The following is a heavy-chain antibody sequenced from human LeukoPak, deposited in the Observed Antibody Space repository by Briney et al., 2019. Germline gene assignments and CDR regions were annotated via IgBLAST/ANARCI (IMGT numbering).Heavy chain of an antibody. J-gene: IGHJ4*02. V-gene: IGHV3-23*01. CDR1: GFTFSSHA. CDR2: IKNNGATT. CDR3: ARVYHDSGCLIDY. Sequence: GESLRLSCAASGFTFSSHAMTWVRQAPGKGLEWVATIKNNGATTDYADSVKGRFTISRDNSKSTLFLQMSSLRAEDTAVYYCARVYHDSGCLIDYWGQGTLVTVSS. D-gene: IGHD6-19*01.